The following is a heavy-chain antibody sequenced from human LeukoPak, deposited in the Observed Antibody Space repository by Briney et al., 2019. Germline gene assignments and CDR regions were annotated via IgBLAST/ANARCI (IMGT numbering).Heavy chain of an antibody. CDR3: ASGYDILTGLRADY. CDR2: IWYDGSNK. CDR1: GFTFSSYG. J-gene: IGHJ4*02. D-gene: IGHD3-9*01. V-gene: IGHV3-33*01. Sequence: GRSLRLSCAASGFTFSSYGMHWVRQAPGKGLEWVAVIWYDGSNKYYADSVKGRFTISRDNSKNTLYLQMNSLRAEDTAVYYCASGYDILTGLRADYWGQGTLVTVSS.